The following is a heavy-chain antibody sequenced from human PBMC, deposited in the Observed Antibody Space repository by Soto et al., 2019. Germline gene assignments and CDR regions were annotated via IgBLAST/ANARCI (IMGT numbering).Heavy chain of an antibody. CDR1: GYTFTSYD. CDR2: MNPNSGNT. CDR3: ALVRSPRLYDYGSGYWFDA. D-gene: IGHD3-10*01. Sequence: ASVKVSCKASGYTFTSYDINWVRQATGQGLEWMGWMNPNSGNTGYAQKFQGRVTMTRNTSISTAYMELSSLRSEDTAVYYCALVRSPRLYDYGSGYWFDAWGQGTLVTVSS. V-gene: IGHV1-8*01. J-gene: IGHJ5*02.